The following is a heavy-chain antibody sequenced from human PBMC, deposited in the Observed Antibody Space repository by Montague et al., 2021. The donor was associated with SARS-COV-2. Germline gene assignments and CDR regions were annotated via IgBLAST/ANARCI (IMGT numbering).Heavy chain of an antibody. Sequence: SLRLSCAASGFTFSSYAMHWVRQAPGKGLEWVALITYDGNDTYYADSVKGRFTISRDNAKNTLYLQMNSLGAEDTAVYYCAREVSIMVGGRRRLDYWGQGTSVTVSS. V-gene: IGHV3-30*04. J-gene: IGHJ4*02. D-gene: IGHD3-10*01. CDR3: AREVSIMVGGRRRLDY. CDR2: ITYDGNDT. CDR1: GFTFSSYA.